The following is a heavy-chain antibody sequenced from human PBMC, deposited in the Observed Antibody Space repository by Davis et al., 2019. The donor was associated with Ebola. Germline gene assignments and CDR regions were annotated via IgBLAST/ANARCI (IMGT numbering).Heavy chain of an antibody. Sequence: PGGSLRLSCTASEFSFSIYAMSWVRQAPGKGLEWVSRANSDGSTTGYGDSVKGRFTISRDNARNTLYLQMNSLRAEDTAVYYCSREVRGGFSPMDLWGTGTTVTVSS. D-gene: IGHD5-18*01. CDR3: SREVRGGFSPMDL. CDR1: EFSFSIYA. J-gene: IGHJ6*04. CDR2: ANSDGSTT. V-gene: IGHV3-74*01.